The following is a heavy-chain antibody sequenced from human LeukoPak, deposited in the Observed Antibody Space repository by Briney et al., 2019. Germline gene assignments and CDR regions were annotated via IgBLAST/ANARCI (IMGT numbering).Heavy chain of an antibody. CDR1: GFTFSSYW. CDR3: ARDTGGGYSCYDC. D-gene: IGHD5-18*01. V-gene: IGHV3-7*01. CDR2: IKQDGSEK. Sequence: GFLRLSCAASGFTFSSYWMTWIRQAPGKGLEWVANIKQDGSEKYYVDSVKGRFTISRDNAKNSLYLQMNSLRAEDTAVYYCARDTGGGYSCYDCWGQGTLVTVSS. J-gene: IGHJ4*02.